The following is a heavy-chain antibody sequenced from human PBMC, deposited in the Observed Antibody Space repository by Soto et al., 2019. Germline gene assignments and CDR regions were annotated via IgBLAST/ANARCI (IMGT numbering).Heavy chain of an antibody. CDR3: ATSGLQGGGSGAVRVYYYMDV. CDR1: GYTLTGLS. D-gene: IGHD2-15*01. Sequence: ASVTVSCQVSGYTLTGLSMHWVRQAPGKGLEWMGGFDPEDGETIYAQKFQGRVTMTEDTSTDTAYMELSSLRSEDTAVYYCATSGLQGGGSGAVRVYYYMDVWGKGTTVTVSS. V-gene: IGHV1-24*01. CDR2: FDPEDGET. J-gene: IGHJ6*03.